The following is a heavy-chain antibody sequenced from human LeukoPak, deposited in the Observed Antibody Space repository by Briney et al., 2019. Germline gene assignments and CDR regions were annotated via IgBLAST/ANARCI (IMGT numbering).Heavy chain of an antibody. V-gene: IGHV4-30-2*01. D-gene: IGHD5-12*01. J-gene: IGHJ5*02. CDR1: GGSISSGGYS. Sequence: SETLSLTCAVSGGSISSGGYSWSWIRQPPGKGLEWIGYIYHSGSTYYNPSLKSRVTISVDRSKNQFSLKLSSVTAADTAVYYCARGLSAATTDRVGGWFDPWGQGTLVTVSS. CDR3: ARGLSAATTDRVGGWFDP. CDR2: IYHSGST.